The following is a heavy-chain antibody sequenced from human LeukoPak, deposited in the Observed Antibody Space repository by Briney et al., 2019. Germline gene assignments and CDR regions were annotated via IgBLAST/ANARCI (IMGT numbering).Heavy chain of an antibody. V-gene: IGHV3-7*01. CDR2: IKPEGSEK. CDR3: TRNRGLDV. J-gene: IGHJ6*02. D-gene: IGHD6-25*01. CDR1: GFTFSSFW. Sequence: GGSLRLSCAASGFTFSSFWMSWVRQAPGKGLEWVANIKPEGSEKYYVDSVKGRFTISRDNAKNSLYLQMNSLRAEDTAVYYCTRNRGLDVWGQGTTVTVSS.